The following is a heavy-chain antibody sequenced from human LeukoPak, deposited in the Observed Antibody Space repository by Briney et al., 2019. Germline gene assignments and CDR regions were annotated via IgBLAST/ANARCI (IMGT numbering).Heavy chain of an antibody. Sequence: GGSLRLSCADSGFTFRSYWMTWVRQAPGKGLEWVANIKQDGSEKYYVDSVKGRFTISRDNAKDSLYLQMNSLRAEDTAVYYCARIVTGGYSYVDYWGQGTLVTVSS. CDR1: GFTFRSYW. J-gene: IGHJ4*02. CDR2: IKQDGSEK. D-gene: IGHD5-18*01. CDR3: ARIVTGGYSYVDY. V-gene: IGHV3-7*01.